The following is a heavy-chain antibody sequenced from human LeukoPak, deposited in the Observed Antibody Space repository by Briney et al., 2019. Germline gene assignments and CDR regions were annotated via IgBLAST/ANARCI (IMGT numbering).Heavy chain of an antibody. CDR1: GGSISSSSYY. J-gene: IGHJ5*02. CDR2: IYYSGST. Sequence: SETLSLTCTVSGGSISSSSYYWGWIRQPAGKGLEWIGSIYYSGSTYYNPSLKSRVTISVDTSKNQFSLKLSSVTAADTAVYYCSRDYDFWSGYYTGPGLFDPWGQGTLVTVSS. V-gene: IGHV4-39*07. D-gene: IGHD3-3*01. CDR3: SRDYDFWSGYYTGPGLFDP.